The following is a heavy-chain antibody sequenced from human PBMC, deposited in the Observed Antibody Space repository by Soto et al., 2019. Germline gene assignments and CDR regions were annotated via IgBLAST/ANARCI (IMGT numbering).Heavy chain of an antibody. V-gene: IGHV4-59*01. CDR3: ARDTGTSCSGGTCYATFDS. CDR2: SYYSGTT. D-gene: IGHD2-15*01. CDR1: GGSINSYY. J-gene: IGHJ4*02. Sequence: SETLSLTCTVSGGSINSYYWSWVRQPPGKGLEWIGYSYYSGTTNYNPSLKSRVTISVDRSKNQFSLRLSSVTAADSAIYFCARDTGTSCSGGTCYATFDSWGQGTLVTVSS.